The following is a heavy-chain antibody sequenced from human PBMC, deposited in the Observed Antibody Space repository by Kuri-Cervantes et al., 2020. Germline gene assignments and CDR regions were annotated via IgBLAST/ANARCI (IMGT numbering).Heavy chain of an antibody. Sequence: SGPTLVKPTQTLTLTCTVSGFSLSNARMGVSWIRQPPGKALEWPAHIFSNDEKSYSTSLKSRLTISKDTSKSQVVLTMTNMDPVDTATYYCARRTTVTSNWYFDLWGRGTLVTVSS. CDR1: GFSLSNARMG. CDR2: IFSNDEK. CDR3: ARRTTVTSNWYFDL. J-gene: IGHJ2*01. V-gene: IGHV2-26*01. D-gene: IGHD4-17*01.